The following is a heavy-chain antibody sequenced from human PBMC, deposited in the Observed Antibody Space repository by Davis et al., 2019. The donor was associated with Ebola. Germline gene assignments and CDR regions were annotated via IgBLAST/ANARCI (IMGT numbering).Heavy chain of an antibody. D-gene: IGHD3-22*01. Sequence: MPSETLSLTCTVSGGSISPHYWSWVRQPPGKGLEWIGEIYHSGSTNYNPSLKSRVTISVDKSKNQFSLKLSSVTAADTAVYYCARTEEYYYDSSGYRYYYYGMDVWGLGTMVTVSS. CDR1: GGSISPHY. CDR3: ARTEEYYYDSSGYRYYYYGMDV. CDR2: IYHSGST. J-gene: IGHJ6*02. V-gene: IGHV4-4*02.